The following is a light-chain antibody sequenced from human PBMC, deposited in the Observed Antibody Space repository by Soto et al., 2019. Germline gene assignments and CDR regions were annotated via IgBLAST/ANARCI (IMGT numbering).Light chain of an antibody. CDR1: QSVSSNY. Sequence: EIVLTQSPGTLSLSPGERATLSCRASQSVSSNYLAWYQQKPGQAPRLLIYGASSRATGIPDRFSGSGSGTDFTLTINRLEPEDFAVYYCQQFGNSQFTFGPGTKVDIK. CDR2: GAS. V-gene: IGKV3-20*01. CDR3: QQFGNSQFT. J-gene: IGKJ3*01.